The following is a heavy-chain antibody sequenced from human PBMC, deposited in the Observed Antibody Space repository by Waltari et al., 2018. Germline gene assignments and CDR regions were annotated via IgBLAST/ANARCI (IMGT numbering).Heavy chain of an antibody. CDR2: ISGSGGRT. CDR3: AKALPPYCSSTSCYYYYYYYMDV. Sequence: EVQLVESGGGLVQPGGSLRLSCAASGFTFSSYAMSWVRQAPGKGLEWVSAISGSGGRTYYADSVKGRFTISRDNSMNTLYLQMNSLRAEDTAVYYCAKALPPYCSSTSCYYYYYYYMDVWGKGTTVTVSS. D-gene: IGHD2-2*01. J-gene: IGHJ6*03. V-gene: IGHV3-23*04. CDR1: GFTFSSYA.